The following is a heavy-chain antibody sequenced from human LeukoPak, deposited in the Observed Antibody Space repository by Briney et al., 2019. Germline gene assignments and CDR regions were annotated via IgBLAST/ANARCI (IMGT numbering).Heavy chain of an antibody. J-gene: IGHJ6*03. CDR3: ARGVGELFFYYMDV. Sequence: ASVKVSCKASGYTFTSYYMHWVQQAPGQGLEWMGWINPNSGGTNYAQKFQGRVTMTRDTSISTAYMELSRLRSDDTAVYYCARGVGELFFYYMDVWGKGTTVTISS. D-gene: IGHD3-10*01. CDR1: GYTFTSYY. CDR2: INPNSGGT. V-gene: IGHV1-2*02.